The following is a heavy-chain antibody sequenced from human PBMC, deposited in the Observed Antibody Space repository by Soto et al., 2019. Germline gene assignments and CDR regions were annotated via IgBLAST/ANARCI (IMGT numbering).Heavy chain of an antibody. D-gene: IGHD3-9*01. V-gene: IGHV3-30*18. Sequence: QVQLVESGGGVVQPGRSLGLSCAASGFTFSSYGMHWVRQAPGKGLEWVAVISFDGSNQYYADSVKGRFTISRDNSKNTLFLQMNSLRAEDTAVYYCAKEGDILPTHYYYYGMDVWGQGTTVTVSS. CDR3: AKEGDILPTHYYYYGMDV. CDR1: GFTFSSYG. CDR2: ISFDGSNQ. J-gene: IGHJ6*02.